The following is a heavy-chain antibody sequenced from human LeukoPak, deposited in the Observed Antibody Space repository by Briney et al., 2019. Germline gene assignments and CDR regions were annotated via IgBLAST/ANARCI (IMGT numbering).Heavy chain of an antibody. D-gene: IGHD3-3*01. CDR3: ASPNYDFWSGYAFDI. J-gene: IGHJ3*02. CDR1: GYSFTSYW. V-gene: IGHV5-51*01. CDR2: IYPGDSDT. Sequence: GESLKISCKGSGYSFTSYWIGWVRQMPGKGREWMGIIYPGDSDTRYSPSFQGQVTISADKSISTAYLQWSSLKASDTAMYYCASPNYDFWSGYAFDIWGQGTMVTVSS.